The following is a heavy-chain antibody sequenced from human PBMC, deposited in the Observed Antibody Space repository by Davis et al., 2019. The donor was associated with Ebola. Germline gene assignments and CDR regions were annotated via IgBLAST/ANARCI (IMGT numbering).Heavy chain of an antibody. CDR3: ARDVGGRAGY. CDR1: EFTFRSYW. Sequence: PGGSLRLSCVGSEFTFRSYWFHWVRQAPGKGLEWVSRIDTDGSTTNYADSVRGRFTISRDNAKNTLLLQMNSMRADDTAVYYCARDVGGRAGYWGQGTLVTVSS. CDR2: IDTDGSTT. V-gene: IGHV3-74*01. J-gene: IGHJ4*02.